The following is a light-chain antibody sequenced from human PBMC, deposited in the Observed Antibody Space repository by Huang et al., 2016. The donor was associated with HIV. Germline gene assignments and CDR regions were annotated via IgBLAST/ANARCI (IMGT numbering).Light chain of an antibody. CDR3: QQYDNWPET. V-gene: IGKV3-15*01. CDR2: GAS. J-gene: IGKJ2*01. CDR1: QNINHN. Sequence: EIVMTQSPATLSVSPGERATLTCRASQNINHNFAWYQQKPGQAPRLLIYGASTRATDVSARFSGSGSGTEFTLTINSLQSEDSAIYYCQQYDNWPETFGQGTKLEVK.